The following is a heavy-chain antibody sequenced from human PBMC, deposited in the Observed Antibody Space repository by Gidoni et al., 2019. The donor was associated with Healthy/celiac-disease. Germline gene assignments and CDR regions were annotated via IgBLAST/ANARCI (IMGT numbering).Heavy chain of an antibody. CDR1: GFPFSSYG. D-gene: IGHD6-19*01. J-gene: IGHJ4*02. CDR2: ISYDGSNK. CDR3: AKSSPVAGTYQLDY. V-gene: IGHV3-30*18. Sequence: QVQLVESGGGVVQPGRSLRLSCAASGFPFSSYGMHWVRQAPGKGLEWVAVISYDGSNKYYADSVKGRFTISRDNSKNTLYLQMNSLRAEDTAVYYCAKSSPVAGTYQLDYWGQGTLVTVSS.